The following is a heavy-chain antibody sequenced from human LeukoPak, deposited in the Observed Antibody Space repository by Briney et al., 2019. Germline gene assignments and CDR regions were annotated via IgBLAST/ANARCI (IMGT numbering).Heavy chain of an antibody. J-gene: IGHJ4*02. Sequence: SETLSLTCTVSGGSISSYYWSWIRQPAGKGLEWIGRVYTSGSTDYNPSLKSRVAMSVDTSKNQFSLKLSSVTAADTAVYYCARSRTQWLRLGYFDYWGQGTLVTVSS. D-gene: IGHD5-12*01. CDR2: VYTSGST. V-gene: IGHV4-4*07. CDR1: GGSISSYY. CDR3: ARSRTQWLRLGYFDY.